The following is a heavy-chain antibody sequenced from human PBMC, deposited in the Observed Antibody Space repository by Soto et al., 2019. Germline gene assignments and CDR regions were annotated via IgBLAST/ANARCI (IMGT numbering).Heavy chain of an antibody. D-gene: IGHD2-15*01. CDR3: ARGGVYCSGGSCYRY. J-gene: IGHJ4*02. CDR2: IIPIFGTA. V-gene: IGHV1-69*13. Sequence: GASVKVSCKASGGTFSSYAISWVRQAPGQGLEWMGGIIPIFGTANYAQKFQGRVTITADESTSTAYMELSSLRSEDTAVYYCARGGVYCSGGSCYRYWGQGTLVTVSS. CDR1: GGTFSSYA.